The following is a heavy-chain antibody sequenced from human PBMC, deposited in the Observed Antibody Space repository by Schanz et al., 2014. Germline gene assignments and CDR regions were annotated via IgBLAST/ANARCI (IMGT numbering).Heavy chain of an antibody. Sequence: DVQLLESGGGLVQPGGSLRLSCAASGFTFNSYAMTWVRQAPGKGLEWVSSISHSGGSKYYADSVKGRFTISRENAKNSLYLQMNSLRAGDTAVYYCARDSGPYYDKSMDVWGQGTTVAVSS. CDR2: ISHSGGSK. CDR1: GFTFNSYA. V-gene: IGHV3-23*01. CDR3: ARDSGPYYDKSMDV. D-gene: IGHD3-9*01. J-gene: IGHJ6*02.